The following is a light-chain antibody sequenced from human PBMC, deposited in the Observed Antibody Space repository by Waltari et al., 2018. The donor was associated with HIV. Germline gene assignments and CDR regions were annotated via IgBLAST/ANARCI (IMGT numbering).Light chain of an antibody. Sequence: SFELTQPSSVSVSPGQTARITCSGDVLARKYASWFQKKPGQAPLLLIYKDNERPSGIPERFSGSSSGTTVTLTISGAQVEDEADYYCYSAADSDEVFGGGTKLTVL. CDR3: YSAADSDEV. V-gene: IGLV3-27*01. CDR2: KDN. CDR1: VLARKY. J-gene: IGLJ3*02.